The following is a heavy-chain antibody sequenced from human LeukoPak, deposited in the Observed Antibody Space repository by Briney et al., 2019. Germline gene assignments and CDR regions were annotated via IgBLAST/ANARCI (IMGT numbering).Heavy chain of an antibody. J-gene: IGHJ6*02. CDR2: ISSSSSYI. Sequence: GSLRLSCAASGFTFSSYSMNWVRQAPGKGLEWVSSISSSSSYIYYADSVKGRFTISRDNAKNSLYLQMNSLRAEDTAVYYCARFDARGVRYGMDVWGRGTTVTVSS. V-gene: IGHV3-21*01. CDR3: ARFDARGVRYGMDV. CDR1: GFTFSSYS. D-gene: IGHD3-10*02.